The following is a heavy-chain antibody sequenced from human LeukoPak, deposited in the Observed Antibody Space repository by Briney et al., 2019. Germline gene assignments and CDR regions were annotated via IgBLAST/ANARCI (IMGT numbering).Heavy chain of an antibody. V-gene: IGHV1-2*06. CDR2: INPSSGGT. CDR1: GYTFTKYY. D-gene: IGHD2-15*01. Sequence: ASVKVSCKASGYTFTKYYMFWVRQAPGQGLEWMGRINPSSGGTDYAQKFQGRVTMTRDTSISTAYMELSRLRSDDTAMYYCARGYCSGGSCYSVENWFDPWGQGTLVTVSS. CDR3: ARGYCSGGSCYSVENWFDP. J-gene: IGHJ5*02.